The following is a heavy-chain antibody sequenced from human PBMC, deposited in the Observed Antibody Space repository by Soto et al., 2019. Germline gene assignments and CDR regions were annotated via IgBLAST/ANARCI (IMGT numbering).Heavy chain of an antibody. D-gene: IGHD6-13*01. CDR1: GFTFSSYA. CDR2: ISAGGGNT. V-gene: IGHV3-23*01. Sequence: PGGSLRLSCVVSGFTFSSYAMNWVRQAPGKGLEWVSTISAGGGNTNYSDSVKGRFTISRDKSKNTLYLQMNSLRDEDTAVYYCAKGGSWYPRFDDWGQGTLVTVSS. CDR3: AKGGSWYPRFDD. J-gene: IGHJ4*02.